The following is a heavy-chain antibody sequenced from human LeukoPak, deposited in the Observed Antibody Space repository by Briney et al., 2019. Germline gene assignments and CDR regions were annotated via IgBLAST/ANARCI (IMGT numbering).Heavy chain of an antibody. D-gene: IGHD6-19*01. V-gene: IGHV4-34*01. CDR2: INHSGST. CDR3: ARGLLYIAVAGTVNYYYYMDV. J-gene: IGHJ6*03. Sequence: SETLSLTCAVYGGSFSGYYWSWVRQPPGKGREWIGEINHSGSTNYHPSLKSRVTISLHTSKTQFSLKLSSVTAADTAVYYCARGLLYIAVAGTVNYYYYMDVWGKGTTVTVSS. CDR1: GGSFSGYY.